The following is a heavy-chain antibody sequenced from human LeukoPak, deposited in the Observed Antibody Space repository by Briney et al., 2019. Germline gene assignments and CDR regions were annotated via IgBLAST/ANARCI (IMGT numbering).Heavy chain of an antibody. J-gene: IGHJ4*02. D-gene: IGHD3-22*01. CDR1: GFTFSSYA. CDR3: AKNWDDYDSSGPIDH. CDR2: IGASGLNT. V-gene: IGHV3-23*01. Sequence: PGGSLRLSCAASGFTFSSYAMSWVRQAPGKGLEWVSGIGASGLNTYYAGSVKGRLTISRDNSKNTVDLQMYSLRAEDTAVYYCAKNWDDYDSSGPIDHWGQGALVTVSS.